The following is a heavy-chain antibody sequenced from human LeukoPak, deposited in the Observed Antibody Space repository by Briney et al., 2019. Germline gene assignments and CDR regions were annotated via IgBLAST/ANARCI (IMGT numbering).Heavy chain of an antibody. CDR1: GFIFSDYN. CDR2: IKQDESEK. CDR3: AKDAGDGSYYQPPDFDY. Sequence: PGGSLRPSCAASGFIFSDYNMNWVRQAPGKGLEWVANIKQDESEKYYVDSVKGRFTISRDNAKNSLYLQMNSLRFEDTALYYCAKDAGDGSYYQPPDFDYWGQGTLVTVSS. V-gene: IGHV3-7*03. D-gene: IGHD1-26*01. J-gene: IGHJ4*02.